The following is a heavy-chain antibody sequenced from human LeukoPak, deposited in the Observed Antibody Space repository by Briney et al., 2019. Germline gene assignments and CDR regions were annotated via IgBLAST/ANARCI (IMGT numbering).Heavy chain of an antibody. D-gene: IGHD4-23*01. J-gene: IGHJ6*03. CDR1: GYTFSGYA. CDR2: INTATGNP. Sequence: ASVKVSCKTSGYTFSGYAMNWVRQAPGQGLEWMGWINTATGNPTYAQGFTGRFVFSLDTSVSTAYLQINTLKAEDTAVYYCARPELRWSAYYYMDVWGKGTTVTVSS. CDR3: ARPELRWSAYYYMDV. V-gene: IGHV7-4-1*02.